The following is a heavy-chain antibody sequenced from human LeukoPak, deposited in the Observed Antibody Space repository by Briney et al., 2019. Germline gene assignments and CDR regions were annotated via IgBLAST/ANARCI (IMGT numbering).Heavy chain of an antibody. D-gene: IGHD1-26*01. CDR2: TYYRSKWYN. J-gene: IGHJ4*02. Sequence: SQTLSLTCAISGDXVSSNTAAWTWIRQSPSRGLEWLGRTYYRSKWYNDYAVSVKSRITVNPDTSKNQFSLQLNSVTPEDTAVYYCARQVGATRYYFDYWGQGTLVTVSS. V-gene: IGHV6-1*01. CDR1: GDXVSSNTAA. CDR3: ARQVGATRYYFDY.